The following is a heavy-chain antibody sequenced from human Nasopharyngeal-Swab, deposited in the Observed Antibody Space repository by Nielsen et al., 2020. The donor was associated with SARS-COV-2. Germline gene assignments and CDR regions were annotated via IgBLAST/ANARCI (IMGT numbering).Heavy chain of an antibody. CDR3: AREYSSSWYRGFDY. V-gene: IGHV4-61*01. J-gene: IGHJ4*02. D-gene: IGHD6-13*01. Sequence: SETLPLTCTVSGGSVSSGSYYWSWTRQPPGKGLEWIGYIYYSRSTNYNPSLKSRVTISVDTSKNQFSLKLSSVTAADTAVYYCAREYSSSWYRGFDYWGQGTLVTVSS. CDR1: GGSVSSGSYY. CDR2: IYYSRST.